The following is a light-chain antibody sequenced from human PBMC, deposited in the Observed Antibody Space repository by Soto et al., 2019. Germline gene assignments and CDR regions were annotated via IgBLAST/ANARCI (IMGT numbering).Light chain of an antibody. CDR2: KAS. CDR1: QRISRW. CDR3: LQYNSYPLT. J-gene: IGKJ4*01. V-gene: IGKV1-5*03. Sequence: DIQMTQSPSTLSASVGDRVTITCRASQRISRWLAWYQQRPGKAPNLLIYKASSLEGGVPSRFSGSASGTEFTLTISSLQPDDFATYYCLQYNSYPLTFGGGTKVDIK.